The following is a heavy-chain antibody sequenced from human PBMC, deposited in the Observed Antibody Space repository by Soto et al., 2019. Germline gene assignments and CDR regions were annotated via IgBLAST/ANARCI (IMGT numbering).Heavy chain of an antibody. V-gene: IGHV1-69*13. CDR3: ARDTARDGYNFNFDY. Sequence: SVKVSCKASGGTFSIYAISWVRQAPGQGREWMGGIIPIFGTANYAQKFQGRVIITADESTSTAYIELSSLRSVDTAVYYCARDTARDGYNFNFDYWGQGTLVTVSS. J-gene: IGHJ4*02. CDR2: IIPIFGTA. D-gene: IGHD5-12*01. CDR1: GGTFSIYA.